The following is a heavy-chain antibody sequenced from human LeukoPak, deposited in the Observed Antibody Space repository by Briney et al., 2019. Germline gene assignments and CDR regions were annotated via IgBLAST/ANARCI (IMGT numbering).Heavy chain of an antibody. Sequence: ASVKVSCKASGYTFTSYGISWVRQAPEQGLEWMGWISAYNGNTNYAQKLQGRVTMTTDTSTSTAYMELRSLRSDDTAVYYCARAQRVLRYFDDWGQGTLVTVSS. V-gene: IGHV1-18*01. J-gene: IGHJ4*02. CDR2: ISAYNGNT. CDR3: ARAQRVLRYFDD. CDR1: GYTFTSYG. D-gene: IGHD3-9*01.